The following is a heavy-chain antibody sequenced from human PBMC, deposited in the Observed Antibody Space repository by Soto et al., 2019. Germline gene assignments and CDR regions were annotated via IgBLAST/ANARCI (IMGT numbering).Heavy chain of an antibody. V-gene: IGHV3-30-3*01. Sequence: QVQLVESGGGVVQPGRSLRLSCAASGFTFSSYAMHWVRQAPGKGLEWVAVISYDGSNKYYADSVKGRFTISRDNSKNTLYLQMNSLRAEDTAVYYCARDAVSGYSPVFWFDPWAQGTLVTVSS. D-gene: IGHD3-22*01. J-gene: IGHJ5*02. CDR2: ISYDGSNK. CDR3: ARDAVSGYSPVFWFDP. CDR1: GFTFSSYA.